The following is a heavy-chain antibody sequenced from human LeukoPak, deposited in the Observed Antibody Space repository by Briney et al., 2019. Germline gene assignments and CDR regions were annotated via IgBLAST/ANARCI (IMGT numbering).Heavy chain of an antibody. CDR1: GCTFSSVA. CDR3: AKGPRVNSGYHPDY. V-gene: IGHV3-23*01. CDR2: ITGSDDTT. Sequence: GGSLRLSCAASGCTFSSVAMTWVRQAPGKGLEWVSTITGSDDTTYYADSVKGRFTISRDYSKNTLYLQMNSLRVEDTAIYYCAKGPRVNSGYHPDYWGQGSLVTVSS. D-gene: IGHD5-18*01. J-gene: IGHJ4*02.